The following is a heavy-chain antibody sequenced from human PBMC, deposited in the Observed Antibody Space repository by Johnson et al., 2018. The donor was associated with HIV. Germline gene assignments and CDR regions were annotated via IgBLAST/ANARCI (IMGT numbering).Heavy chain of an antibody. CDR1: GFTFDDYG. D-gene: IGHD1-1*01. CDR2: INWNGGST. Sequence: VQLVESGGGLVKPGGSLRLSCAASGFTFDDYGMSWVRQAPGKGLEWVSGINWNGGSTGYADSGKGRFTISRDNAKNSLYLQMNSLRAEDTALYYCARREGTTGTFSAFDIWGQGTMVTVSS. J-gene: IGHJ3*02. CDR3: ARREGTTGTFSAFDI. V-gene: IGHV3-20*04.